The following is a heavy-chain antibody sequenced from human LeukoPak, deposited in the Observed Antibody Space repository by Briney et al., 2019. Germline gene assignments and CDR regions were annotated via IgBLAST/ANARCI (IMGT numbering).Heavy chain of an antibody. J-gene: IGHJ4*02. D-gene: IGHD3-10*01. Sequence: PGGSLRLSCAASGFTFSSYAMHWVRQAPGKGLEWVAVISYDGSNKYYADSVKGRFTISRDNSKNTLYLQMNSLRAEDTAVYYCARDQGDRWWFGELLHWGQGTLVTVSS. V-gene: IGHV3-30-3*01. CDR3: ARDQGDRWWFGELLH. CDR1: GFTFSSYA. CDR2: ISYDGSNK.